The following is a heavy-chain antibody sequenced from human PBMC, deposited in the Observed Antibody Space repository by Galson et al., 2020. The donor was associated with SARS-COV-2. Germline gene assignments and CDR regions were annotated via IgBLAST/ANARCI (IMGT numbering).Heavy chain of an antibody. D-gene: IGHD3-22*01. CDR1: GFTFSAYG. V-gene: IGHV3-30*18. J-gene: IGHJ4*02. Sequence: SLRLSCAASGFTFSAYGMHWVRQAPGKGLEWVAVISYNGSDKYYADSVKGRFTISRDNSKNTLYLHMNSLRAEDTAVFYCAKDFKYFYTGGYYPGFWGQGTLVTVSS. CDR3: AKDFKYFYTGGYYPGF. CDR2: ISYNGSDK.